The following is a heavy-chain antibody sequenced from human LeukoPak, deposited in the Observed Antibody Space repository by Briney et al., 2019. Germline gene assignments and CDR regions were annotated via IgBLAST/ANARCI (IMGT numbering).Heavy chain of an antibody. V-gene: IGHV4-59*01. CDR2: IYYSGST. CDR3: ARSPRGNWFDP. CDR1: GGSISSYY. Sequence: SETLSLTCTVSGGSISSYYWSWIRQPPGKGLEWIGYIYYSGSTNYNPSLKSRVTISVDTSKNQFSLKLSSVTAADTAVYYCARSPRGNWFDPWGQGTLVTVSS. J-gene: IGHJ5*02.